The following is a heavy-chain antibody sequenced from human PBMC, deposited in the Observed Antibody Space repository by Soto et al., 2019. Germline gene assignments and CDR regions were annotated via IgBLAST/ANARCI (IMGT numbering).Heavy chain of an antibody. D-gene: IGHD3-3*01. J-gene: IGHJ4*02. Sequence: EASVKVSCKASGGAFSSYAISRVPQATGQGLEWMGGIIPIFGTANYAQKFQGRVTITADESTSTAYMELSSLRSEDTAVYYCAREVTIFGVPNRDAKFDYWGQGTLVTVSS. CDR3: AREVTIFGVPNRDAKFDY. CDR2: IIPIFGTA. CDR1: GGAFSSYA. V-gene: IGHV1-69*13.